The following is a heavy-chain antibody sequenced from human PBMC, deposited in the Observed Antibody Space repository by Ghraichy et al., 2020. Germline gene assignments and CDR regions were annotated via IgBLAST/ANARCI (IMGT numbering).Heavy chain of an antibody. D-gene: IGHD3-10*01. J-gene: IGHJ6*02. V-gene: IGHV3-53*01. CDR1: GFTVSSNY. CDR3: ARENYYGSGSYYNVLGEYYYGMDV. Sequence: GGSLRLSCAASGFTVSSNYMSWVRQAPGKGLEWVSVIYSGGSTYYADSVKGRFTISRDNSKNTLYLQMNSLRAEDTAVYYCARENYYGSGSYYNVLGEYYYGMDVWGQGTTVTVSS. CDR2: IYSGGST.